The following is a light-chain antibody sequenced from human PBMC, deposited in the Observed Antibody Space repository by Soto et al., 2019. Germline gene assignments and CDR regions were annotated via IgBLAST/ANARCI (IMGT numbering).Light chain of an antibody. CDR2: EVS. CDR1: SSDVGVYNY. V-gene: IGLV2-14*01. J-gene: IGLJ1*01. CDR3: SSYTSSSTLYV. Sequence: QSALIQSASVSGSPGQSITISCTGTSSDVGVYNYLSWYQQRPGKAPKLLIYEVSNRPSGVSYRFSGSKSGNTASLTISALQAEDEADYYCSSYTSSSTLYVFGTGTKVTVL.